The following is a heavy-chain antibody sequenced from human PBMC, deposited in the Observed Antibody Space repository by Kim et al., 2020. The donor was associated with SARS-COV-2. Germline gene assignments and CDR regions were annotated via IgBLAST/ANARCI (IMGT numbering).Heavy chain of an antibody. CDR3: AREGASWAFDL. CDR2: INQDGSDI. V-gene: IGHV3-7*05. J-gene: IGHJ3*01. CDR1: DFSLAYNW. Sequence: GGSLRLSCAASDFSLAYNWMDWVRQAPGKGLEWVANINQDGSDIYYVDSVKGRFTISRDNAKNSLLLQMNSLRAEDTALYYCAREGASWAFDLWGQGTMVTVSS.